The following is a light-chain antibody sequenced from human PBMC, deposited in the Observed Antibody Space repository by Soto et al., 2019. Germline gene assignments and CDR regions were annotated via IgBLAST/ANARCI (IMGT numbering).Light chain of an antibody. CDR1: QNTANW. CDR3: QQYNAYQWT. Sequence: DIRMTQSPSTLSASVGDRVTITCRASQNTANWLAWYQQKPGKAPQVLIYDASNLKSGVPSRFSGSGYGAEFTLTIDTLQPDDFATYYCQQYNAYQWTFGQGTKVDIK. V-gene: IGKV1-5*01. J-gene: IGKJ1*01. CDR2: DAS.